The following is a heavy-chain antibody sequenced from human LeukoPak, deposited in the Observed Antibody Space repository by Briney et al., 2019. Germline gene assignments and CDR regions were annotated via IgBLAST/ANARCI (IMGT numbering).Heavy chain of an antibody. CDR3: VRGRAPRGEKSSFAS. Sequence: ASETLSLTCTVSGASINSDYWTWVRQVAGKGLEWIGRIFASGSTNYNPYLRNRITMSVDTSKNQFSLDLSSVTAADTGVYYCVRGRAPRGEKSSFASWGQGTLVTVSS. V-gene: IGHV4-4*07. CDR1: GASINSDY. CDR2: IFASGST. J-gene: IGHJ4*02. D-gene: IGHD3-10*01.